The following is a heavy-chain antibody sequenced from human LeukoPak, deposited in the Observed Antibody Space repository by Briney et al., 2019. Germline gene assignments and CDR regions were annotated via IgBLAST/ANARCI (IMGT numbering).Heavy chain of an antibody. V-gene: IGHV3-74*01. D-gene: IGHD2-8*01. CDR2: INGHGASG. CDR3: ARDYVRAHLDS. Sequence: GGSLRLSFVASGFTFNKYWMYWVRQAPGKGLVWVSGINGHGASGSYADSVKGRFTISRDNAKNTLYLEMNNLRAEDTAVYYCARDYVRAHLDSW. J-gene: IGHJ5*01. CDR1: GFTFNKYW.